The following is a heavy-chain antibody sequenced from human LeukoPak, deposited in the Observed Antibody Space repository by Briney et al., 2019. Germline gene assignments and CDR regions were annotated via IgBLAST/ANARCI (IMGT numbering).Heavy chain of an antibody. D-gene: IGHD5-24*01. CDR1: GFTFSSYG. CDR2: IWYDGSNK. J-gene: IGHJ4*02. Sequence: PGRSLRLSCAASGFTFSSYGMHWVRQAPGKGLEWVAVIWYDGSNKYYADSVKGRFTISRGNSKNTLYLQMNSLRAEDTAVYYCAKDRDGYNPGYFDYWGQGTLVTVSS. V-gene: IGHV3-33*06. CDR3: AKDRDGYNPGYFDY.